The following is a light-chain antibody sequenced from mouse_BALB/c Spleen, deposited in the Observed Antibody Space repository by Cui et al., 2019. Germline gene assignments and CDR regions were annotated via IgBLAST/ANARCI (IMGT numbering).Light chain of an antibody. CDR2: GTN. V-gene: IGLV1*01. J-gene: IGLJ1*01. Sequence: AVVTPESALTTAPGETVTLTCSSSTGAVTTSNYANWVQEKPDHLFTGLIGGTNNRAPGVPARFSGSLIGDKAALTITGAQTEDEAIYFCALWYSNHWVFGGGTKLTVL. CDR3: ALWYSNHWV. CDR1: TGAVTTSNY.